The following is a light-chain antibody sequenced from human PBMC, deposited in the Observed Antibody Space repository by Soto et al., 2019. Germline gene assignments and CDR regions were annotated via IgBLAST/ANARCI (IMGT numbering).Light chain of an antibody. Sequence: QSALTQPPSVSGSPGQSVTISCTGTNSDIGTYNRVSWYHQTPGTAPKTMIYEVSHRPSGVPDRFSGSKSGNTASLTISGLQAEDEGDYYCSSYTTSNTVLFGGGTKVTVL. CDR1: NSDIGTYNR. V-gene: IGLV2-18*02. J-gene: IGLJ2*01. CDR3: SSYTTSNTVL. CDR2: EVS.